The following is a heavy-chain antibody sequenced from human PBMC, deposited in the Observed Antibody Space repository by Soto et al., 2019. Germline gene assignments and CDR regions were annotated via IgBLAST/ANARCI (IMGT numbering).Heavy chain of an antibody. V-gene: IGHV4-59*12. CDR3: ARDRVPAKEANYYYYYMDV. D-gene: IGHD2-2*01. J-gene: IGHJ6*03. Sequence: SETLSLTCTVSGGSISSYYWSWIRQPPGKGLEWIGYIYYSGSTNYNPSLKSRVTISVDTSKNQFSLKLSSVTAADTAVYYCARDRVPAKEANYYYYYMDVWGKGTTVTVSS. CDR1: GGSISSYY. CDR2: IYYSGST.